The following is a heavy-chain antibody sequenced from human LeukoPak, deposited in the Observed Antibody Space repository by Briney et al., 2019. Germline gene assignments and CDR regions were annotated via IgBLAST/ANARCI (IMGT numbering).Heavy chain of an antibody. D-gene: IGHD4-17*01. CDR3: ARVEATVTSNVFDY. J-gene: IGHJ4*02. CDR2: ISSRSSYI. V-gene: IGHV3-21*01. Sequence: GGSLRLSCAASGFTFSSYSMNWVRQAPGKGLEWVSSISSRSSYIYYADSVKGRFTISRDNAKKSLYLQVNSLRAEDTAIYYCARVEATVTSNVFDYWGQGTLVTVSS. CDR1: GFTFSSYS.